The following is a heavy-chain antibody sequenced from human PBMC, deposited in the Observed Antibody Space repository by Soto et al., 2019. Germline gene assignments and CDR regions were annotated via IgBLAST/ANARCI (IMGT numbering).Heavy chain of an antibody. D-gene: IGHD6-13*01. CDR1: GGSISSSSY. CDR2: IYSIERT. J-gene: IGHJ6*02. V-gene: IGHV4-39*01. Sequence: QLQLQESGPGLVKPSETLSLTCTVSGGSISSSSYWGWISQPPGKGLEWIGSIYSIERTYYNPSLKSRITISVDTSKNQFSLKLSSVTAADTAVYYCRRSSRYSTDVWGQGTTVTVSS. CDR3: RRSSRYSTDV.